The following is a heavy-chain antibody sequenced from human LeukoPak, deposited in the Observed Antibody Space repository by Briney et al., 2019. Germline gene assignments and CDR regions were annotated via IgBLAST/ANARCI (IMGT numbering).Heavy chain of an antibody. V-gene: IGHV3-15*01. CDR3: TTYYDILTGENWFDP. D-gene: IGHD3-9*01. J-gene: IGHJ5*02. CDR1: GFTFINAW. Sequence: PGGSLRLSCAASGFTFINAWMSWVRQAPGKGLEWVGRIKSKTDGGTTDYAAPVKGRFTISRDDSKNTLYLQMNSLKTEDTAVYYCTTYYDILTGENWFDPWGQGTLVTVSS. CDR2: IKSKTDGGTT.